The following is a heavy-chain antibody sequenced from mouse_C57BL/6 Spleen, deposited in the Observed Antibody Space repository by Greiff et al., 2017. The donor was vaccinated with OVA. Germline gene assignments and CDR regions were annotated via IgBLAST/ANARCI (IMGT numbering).Heavy chain of an antibody. CDR1: GFSFNTYA. Sequence: EVQVVESGGGLVQPKGSLKLSCAASGFSFNTYAMNWVRQAPGKGLEWVARIRSKSNNYATYYADSVKDRFTISRDDSESMLYLQMNNLKTEDTAMYYCVRPDGYGFAYWGQGTLVTVSA. CDR2: IRSKSNNYAT. D-gene: IGHD2-3*01. J-gene: IGHJ3*01. CDR3: VRPDGYGFAY. V-gene: IGHV10-1*01.